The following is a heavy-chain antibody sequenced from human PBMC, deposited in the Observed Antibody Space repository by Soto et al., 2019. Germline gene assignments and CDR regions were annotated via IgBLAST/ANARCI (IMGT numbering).Heavy chain of an antibody. V-gene: IGHV4-34*01. D-gene: IGHD6-6*01. CDR2: INHSGST. CDR1: GGSFSGYY. CDR3: ARGKAARPLVY. Sequence: SETLSLTCAVYGGSFSGYYWSWIRQPPGKGLEWIGEINHSGSTNYNPSLKSRVTISVDTSKNQFSLKLSSVTAAETAVYYCARGKAARPLVYWGQGTLVTVSS. J-gene: IGHJ4*02.